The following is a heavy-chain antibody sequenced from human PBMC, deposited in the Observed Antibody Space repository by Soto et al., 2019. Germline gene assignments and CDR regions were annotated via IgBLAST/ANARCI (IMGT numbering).Heavy chain of an antibody. V-gene: IGHV3-48*03. J-gene: IGHJ6*02. D-gene: IGHD1-20*01. CDR3: ARDIDNRDYYYGLDV. Sequence: GGSLRLSCVASGFVFKNYEMNWVRQAPGKGLEWISYISNSGNTIYVADSMRGRFTISRDNAKNSLFLQMNSLRADDTAVYYCARDIDNRDYYYGLDVWGQGTTVTVS. CDR1: GFVFKNYE. CDR2: ISNSGNTI.